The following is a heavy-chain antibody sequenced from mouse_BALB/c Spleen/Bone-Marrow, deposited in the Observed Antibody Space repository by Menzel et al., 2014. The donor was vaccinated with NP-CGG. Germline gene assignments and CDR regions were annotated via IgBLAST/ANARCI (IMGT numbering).Heavy chain of an antibody. V-gene: IGHV1-15*01. CDR2: IHPGSGNT. J-gene: IGHJ3*01. D-gene: IGHD1-1*01. CDR1: GYTFTDYE. CDR3: TRGDYYGSSSFAY. Sequence: VKLSCKALGYTFTDYEMHWVKQTPVNGLEWIGAIHPGSGNTAYNQKFKGKATLTADKSSSTAYMELSSLTSEDSALYYCTRGDYYGSSSFAYWGQGTLVTVST.